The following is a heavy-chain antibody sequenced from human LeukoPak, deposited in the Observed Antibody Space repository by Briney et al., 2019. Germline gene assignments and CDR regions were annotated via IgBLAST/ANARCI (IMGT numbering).Heavy chain of an antibody. CDR1: GFTFSSYA. Sequence: PGGSLRLSCAASGFTFSSYAMHWVRQAPGKGLEWLAVISYDGSNKYYADSVKGRFTISRDNSKNTLYLQMNSLRAEDTAVYYCAGLSLYGWTGFPLDYWGQGTLVTVSS. CDR2: ISYDGSNK. D-gene: IGHD6-19*01. V-gene: IGHV3-30-3*01. J-gene: IGHJ4*02. CDR3: AGLSLYGWTGFPLDY.